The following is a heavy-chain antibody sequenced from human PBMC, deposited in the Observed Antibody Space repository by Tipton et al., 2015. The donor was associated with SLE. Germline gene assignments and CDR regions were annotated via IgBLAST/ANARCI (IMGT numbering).Heavy chain of an antibody. CDR3: AKDLRKNYYGSGSRLGPFDS. V-gene: IGHV3-23*01. D-gene: IGHD3-10*01. J-gene: IGHJ4*02. CDR2: ISGGGGST. CDR1: GFTFRTYA. Sequence: SLRLSCAASGFTFRTYAMAWVRQAPGKGLEWVSYISGGGGSTYYADSVKGRFTISRDNSKNTLYLQMNSLRADDTAVYYCAKDLRKNYYGSGSRLGPFDSWGQGILVTVSS.